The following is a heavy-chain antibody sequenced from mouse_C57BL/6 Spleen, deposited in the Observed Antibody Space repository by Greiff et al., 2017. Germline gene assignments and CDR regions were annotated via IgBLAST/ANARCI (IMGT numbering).Heavy chain of an antibody. CDR3: AIGRAYYDYGYYAMDY. J-gene: IGHJ4*01. V-gene: IGHV1-74*01. Sequence: QVQLQQPGAELVKPGASVKVSCKASGYTFTSYWMHWVKQRPGQGLEWIGRIHPSDSDTNYNQKFKGKATLTVDKSSSTAYMQLSSLTSEDSAVQYCAIGRAYYDYGYYAMDYWGQGTSVTVSS. CDR2: IHPSDSDT. D-gene: IGHD2-4*01. CDR1: GYTFTSYW.